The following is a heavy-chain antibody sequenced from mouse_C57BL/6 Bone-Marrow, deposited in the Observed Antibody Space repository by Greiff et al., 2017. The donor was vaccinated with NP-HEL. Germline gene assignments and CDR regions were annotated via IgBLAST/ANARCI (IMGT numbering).Heavy chain of an antibody. V-gene: IGHV5-2*01. CDR2: INSDGGST. CDR3: ARRGDYDPFAY. D-gene: IGHD2-4*01. CDR1: EYEFPSHD. Sequence: EVQGVESGGGLVQPGESLKLSCESNEYEFPSHDMSWVRKTPEKRLELVAAINSDGGSTYYPDTMERRFIISRDNTKKTLYLQMSRLRSEDTALYYGARRGDYDPFAYWGQGTLVTVSA. J-gene: IGHJ3*01.